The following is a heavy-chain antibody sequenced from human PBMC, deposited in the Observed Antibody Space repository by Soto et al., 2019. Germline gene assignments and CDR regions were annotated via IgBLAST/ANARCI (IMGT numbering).Heavy chain of an antibody. D-gene: IGHD6-13*01. J-gene: IGHJ5*02. CDR1: GNLLSDLY. V-gene: IGHV1-18*01. CDR2: ISGYNGDT. CDR3: ARDLMVAAAGKNWFDA. Sequence: QVQLVQSGAEVKKPGASVKVSCQVSGNLLSDLYMHWVRQAPGQGLEWMGWISGYNGDTIYAQKYQDRVTMTTDTSTSTGYMELRSLKSDDTAVYYCARDLMVAAAGKNWFDAWGQGTLVAVSS.